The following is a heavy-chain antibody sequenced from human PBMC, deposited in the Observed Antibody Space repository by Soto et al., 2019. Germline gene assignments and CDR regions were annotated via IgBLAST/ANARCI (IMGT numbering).Heavy chain of an antibody. CDR2: IIPIFGIA. CDR3: AREDRDRETGLVPAAIDGMAV. Sequence: QVQLVQSGAEVKKPGSSVKVSCKASGGTFSRYSITWVRQAPGHGLEWIGRIIPIFGIASYAQKFQGRVTITEDESTSTAYMELSSLRSDDTAVYYCAREDRDRETGLVPAAIDGMAVWGQGPTVTVSS. CDR1: GGTFSRYS. J-gene: IGHJ6*02. D-gene: IGHD2-2*01. V-gene: IGHV1-69*08.